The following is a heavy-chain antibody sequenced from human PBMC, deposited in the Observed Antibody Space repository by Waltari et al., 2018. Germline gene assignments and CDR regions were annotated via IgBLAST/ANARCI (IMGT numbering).Heavy chain of an antibody. D-gene: IGHD4-17*01. Sequence: QVQLQESGPGLVKPSQTLSLTCPVSGGSISSGRYYWSWIRQPAGKGLEWIGYIYTSGSTNYNPSLKSRVTISVDTSKNQFSLKLSSVTAADTAVYYCARESYGDYTYNWFDPWGQGTLVTVSS. V-gene: IGHV4-61*09. CDR1: GGSISSGRYY. CDR2: IYTSGST. J-gene: IGHJ5*02. CDR3: ARESYGDYTYNWFDP.